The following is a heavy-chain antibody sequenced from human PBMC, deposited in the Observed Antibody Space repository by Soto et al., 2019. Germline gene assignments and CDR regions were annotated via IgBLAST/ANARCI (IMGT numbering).Heavy chain of an antibody. Sequence: WWSLRLSCAFSGFIVSSNYMSWVRQAPGKGLEWVSVIYSGGNTYYADSVKGRFTISRDNSKNTLYLQMNSLRAEDTAVYYCARDLNYLDYWGQGTLVTVSS. CDR2: IYSGGNT. CDR1: GFIVSSNY. CDR3: ARDLNYLDY. J-gene: IGHJ4*02. V-gene: IGHV3-53*01.